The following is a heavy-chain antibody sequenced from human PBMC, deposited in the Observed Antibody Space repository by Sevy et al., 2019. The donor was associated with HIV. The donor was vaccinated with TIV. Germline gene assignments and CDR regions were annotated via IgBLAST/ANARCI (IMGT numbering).Heavy chain of an antibody. CDR3: AKDGVSRNKLWDWFDP. CDR2: IGGGDT. CDR1: GFTFNIYA. Sequence: GGSLRLSCATSGFTFNIYAMSWVRQAPGKGLEWVSTIGGGDTYYADSVKGRFTISRDDSKSAVYLQMNSLRADGTAVYYCAKDGVSRNKLWDWFDPWGQGTLVTVSS. J-gene: IGHJ5*02. V-gene: IGHV3-23*01. D-gene: IGHD2-21*01.